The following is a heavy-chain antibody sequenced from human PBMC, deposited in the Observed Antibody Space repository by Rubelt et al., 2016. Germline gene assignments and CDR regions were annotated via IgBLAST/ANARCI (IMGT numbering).Heavy chain of an antibody. D-gene: IGHD1-1*01. CDR2: IGGDGVNT. J-gene: IGHJ4*02. CDR3: ASGGTTSLGITN. Sequence: EVQLVESGGGLVQPGGSLRLSCVASGFSFTSYAMSWVRQAPGKGLEWVSVIGGDGVNTNYADSVKGRFTISRDNSKNTLYLQLNSLRAEDTAIYYCASGGTTSLGITNWGQGTLVTVSS. CDR1: GFSFTSYA. V-gene: IGHV3-23*04.